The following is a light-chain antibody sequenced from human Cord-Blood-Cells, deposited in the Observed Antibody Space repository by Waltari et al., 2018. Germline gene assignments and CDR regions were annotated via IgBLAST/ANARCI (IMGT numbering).Light chain of an antibody. Sequence: QSVLTQPPSASGTPGQRVTISCSGSSSNIGSNTVNWYQQLPGTAPKLLIYSNNQRPSGSPARFPGFKSGTSASLAISGLQSEDEADYYCAAWDDSLNGPVFGGGTKLTVL. CDR2: SNN. J-gene: IGLJ3*02. V-gene: IGLV1-44*01. CDR3: AAWDDSLNGPV. CDR1: SSNIGSNT.